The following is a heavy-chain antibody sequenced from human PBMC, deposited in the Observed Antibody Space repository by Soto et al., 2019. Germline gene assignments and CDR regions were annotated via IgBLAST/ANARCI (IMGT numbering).Heavy chain of an antibody. CDR3: ARDRGSGTYYRLEDAFDI. D-gene: IGHD1-26*01. CDR2: ISSSSSYI. V-gene: IGHV3-21*01. J-gene: IGHJ3*02. Sequence: PGRSMRLSCAASGFTFGSYTMNRVRQAPGKGLEWVSSISSSSSYIYYTDSMKGRFTISRDNAKNSLYLQMNSLRAEDTAVYYCARDRGSGTYYRLEDAFDIWGQGTMVTVS. CDR1: GFTFGSYT.